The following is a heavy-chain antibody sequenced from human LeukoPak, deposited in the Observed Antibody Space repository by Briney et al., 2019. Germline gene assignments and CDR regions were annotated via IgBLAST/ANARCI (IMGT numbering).Heavy chain of an antibody. CDR2: INPNSGGT. Sequence: ASVKISCKASGYTFTGHYMHWVRQAPGQGLEWMGWINPNSGGTNYAQKFQGRVTMTRDTSISTAYMELSRLRSEDTAVYYCARDSGGRRAPRYYFDYWGQGTLVTVSS. CDR1: GYTFTGHY. J-gene: IGHJ4*02. V-gene: IGHV1-2*02. CDR3: ARDSGGRRAPRYYFDY.